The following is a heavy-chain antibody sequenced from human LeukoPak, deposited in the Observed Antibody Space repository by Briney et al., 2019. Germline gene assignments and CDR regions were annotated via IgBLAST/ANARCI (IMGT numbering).Heavy chain of an antibody. D-gene: IGHD2-2*01. Sequence: GGSLRLSCAASGFTFSTYTMHWVRQAPGKGLEYVSAISSNGGTTYYANSVKGRFTISRDSSKNTLYLQMGSLRAEDMAVYYCASLLPAATVGGFDYWGQGTLVTVSS. J-gene: IGHJ4*02. CDR3: ASLLPAATVGGFDY. CDR2: ISSNGGTT. CDR1: GFTFSTYT. V-gene: IGHV3-64*01.